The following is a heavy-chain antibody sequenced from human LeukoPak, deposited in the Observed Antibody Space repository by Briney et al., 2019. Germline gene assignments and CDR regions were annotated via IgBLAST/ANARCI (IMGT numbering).Heavy chain of an antibody. Sequence: PSQTLSLTCAVSGGSISSGGYSWSWIRQPPGKGLEWIGYIYHSGSTYYNPSLKSRVTISVDTSKNQFSLKLSSVTAADTAVYYCARTSYYDSSGPRHAFDIWGQGTMVTVSS. CDR2: IYHSGST. CDR1: GGSISSGGYS. V-gene: IGHV4-30-2*05. CDR3: ARTSYYDSSGPRHAFDI. D-gene: IGHD3-22*01. J-gene: IGHJ3*02.